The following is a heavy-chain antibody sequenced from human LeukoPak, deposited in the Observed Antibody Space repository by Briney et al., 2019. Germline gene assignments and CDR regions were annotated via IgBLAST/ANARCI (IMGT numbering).Heavy chain of an antibody. J-gene: IGHJ3*02. CDR3: AICLKVGARIDAFDI. CDR2: FDPEDGET. CDR1: GYTLTELS. V-gene: IGHV1-24*01. D-gene: IGHD1-26*01. Sequence: ASVKVSCKVSGYTLTELSMHWVRQAPGKGLEWMGGFDPEDGETIYAQKFQGRVTMTEDTSTDTAYMELSSLRPEDTAVYYCAICLKVGARIDAFDIWGQGTMVTVSS.